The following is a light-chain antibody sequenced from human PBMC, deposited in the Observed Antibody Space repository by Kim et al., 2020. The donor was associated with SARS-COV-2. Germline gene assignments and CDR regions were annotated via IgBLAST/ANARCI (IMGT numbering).Light chain of an antibody. CDR1: SSNIGADYD. CDR3: QSYDSSLSAVL. Sequence: RVTMCCSGSSSNIGADYDVHWYQQVPGTAPKLLIYGNNNRPSGVPDRFSGSKSGTSASLAITGLQAEDEADYYCQSYDSSLSAVLFGGGTQLTVL. CDR2: GNN. V-gene: IGLV1-40*01. J-gene: IGLJ2*01.